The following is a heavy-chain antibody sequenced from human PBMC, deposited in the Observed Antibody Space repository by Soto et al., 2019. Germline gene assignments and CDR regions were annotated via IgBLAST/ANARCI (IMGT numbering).Heavy chain of an antibody. Sequence: ASVKVSCKASGYTFTSYDINWVRQATGQGLEWMGWMNPNSGNTGYAQKFQGRVTMTRNTSISTAYMELSSLRSEDTAVYYCARRPYYYDSSGYYLDDFDTWGQGTMVTVSS. D-gene: IGHD3-22*01. CDR1: GYTFTSYD. CDR2: MNPNSGNT. J-gene: IGHJ3*02. CDR3: ARRPYYYDSSGYYLDDFDT. V-gene: IGHV1-8*01.